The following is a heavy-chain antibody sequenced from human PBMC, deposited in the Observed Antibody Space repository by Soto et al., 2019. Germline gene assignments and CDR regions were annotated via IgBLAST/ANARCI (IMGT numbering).Heavy chain of an antibody. CDR2: ISWNSGSI. V-gene: IGHV3-9*01. D-gene: IGHD6-19*01. J-gene: IGHJ3*02. CDR1: GFTFDDYA. CDR3: ASSVAPNAFDI. Sequence: GGSLRLSCAASGFTFDDYAMHWVRQAPGKGLEWVSGISWNSGSIGYADSVKGRFTISRDNAKNSLYLQMNSLRAEDTALYYCASSVAPNAFDISGQGTMVTVS.